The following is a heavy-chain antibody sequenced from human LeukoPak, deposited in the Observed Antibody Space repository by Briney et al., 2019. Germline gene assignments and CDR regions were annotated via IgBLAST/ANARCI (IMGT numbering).Heavy chain of an antibody. D-gene: IGHD5-18*01. V-gene: IGHV3-23*01. CDR3: ARDLSGVTGYTYGRGIDY. CDR1: GFTFSSYA. CDR2: FSGSGGST. Sequence: GGSLRLSCAASGFTFSSYAMSWVRQAPGKWLEWVSAFSGSGGSTYYADSVKGRFTISRDNAKTSLYLQMNSLRAEDTAVYYCARDLSGVTGYTYGRGIDYWGQGTLVTVSS. J-gene: IGHJ4*02.